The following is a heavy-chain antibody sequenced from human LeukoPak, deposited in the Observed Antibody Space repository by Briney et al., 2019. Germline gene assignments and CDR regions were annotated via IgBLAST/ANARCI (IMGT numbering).Heavy chain of an antibody. V-gene: IGHV3-23*01. CDR2: ISGSGGST. CDR1: GFTFSSYS. J-gene: IGHJ4*02. CDR3: AKDPGYQVVYCFDY. D-gene: IGHD2-2*01. Sequence: PGGSLRLSCAASGFTFSSYSMSWVRHAPGRGLEWVSGISGSGGSTDHADSVKGRFTISRDNSKNTLYLQMNSLRVEDTAVYYCAKDPGYQVVYCFDYWGQGTLVTVSS.